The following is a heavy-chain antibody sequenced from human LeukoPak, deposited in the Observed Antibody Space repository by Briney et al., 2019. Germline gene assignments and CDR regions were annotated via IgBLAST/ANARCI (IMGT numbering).Heavy chain of an antibody. V-gene: IGHV3-30*04. Sequence: PGVSLRLSCAASGFTCSSCAMHWVRKAPGKGLEWVAVISYDGSNKYYADSVKGRFTISRDNSKNTLYLQMNSLRAEDTAVYYCASMYVLGYSYGYYLDYWGQGTLVTVSS. J-gene: IGHJ4*02. CDR3: ASMYVLGYSYGYYLDY. D-gene: IGHD5-18*01. CDR1: GFTCSSCA. CDR2: ISYDGSNK.